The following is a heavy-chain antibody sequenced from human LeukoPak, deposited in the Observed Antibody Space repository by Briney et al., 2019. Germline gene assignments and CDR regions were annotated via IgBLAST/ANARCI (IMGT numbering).Heavy chain of an antibody. D-gene: IGHD3-10*01. CDR1: GGSISSGSYY. J-gene: IGHJ4*02. V-gene: IGHV4-61*02. Sequence: SETLSLTCTVPGGSISSGSYYWSWIRQPAGKGLEWIGRIYTSGSTNYNPSLKSRVTISVDTSKNQFSLKLSSVTAADTAVYYCARGDYYGSGSIDYWGQGTLVTVSS. CDR2: IYTSGST. CDR3: ARGDYYGSGSIDY.